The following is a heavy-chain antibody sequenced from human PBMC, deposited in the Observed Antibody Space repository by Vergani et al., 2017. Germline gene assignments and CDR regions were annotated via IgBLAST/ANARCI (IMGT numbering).Heavy chain of an antibody. V-gene: IGHV4-30-4*08. CDR3: ARWAGGITMIPSGGFDP. Sequence: QLQLQESGPGLVKPSQTLSLTCTVSGGSISSGDYYWSWIRQPPGKGLEWIGYIYYSGSTYYNPSLKSRVTISVDTSKNQFSLKLSSVTAADTAVYYCARWAGGITMIPSGGFDPWGQGTLVTVSS. D-gene: IGHD3-22*01. CDR1: GGSISSGDYY. J-gene: IGHJ5*02. CDR2: IYYSGST.